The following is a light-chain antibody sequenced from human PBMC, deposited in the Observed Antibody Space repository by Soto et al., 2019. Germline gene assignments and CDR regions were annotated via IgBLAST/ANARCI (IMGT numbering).Light chain of an antibody. V-gene: IGLV2-14*03. J-gene: IGLJ1*01. Sequence: QSALTQPASVSGSPGQSVTISCAGTSSDVGGYNFVSWYQQHPGKAPQLMIYDVSSRPSGVSNRFSGSKSGNTASLTISRLQAEDEADYYCSSYTSSYTYVFGTGTKLTVL. CDR1: SSDVGGYNF. CDR3: SSYTSSYTYV. CDR2: DVS.